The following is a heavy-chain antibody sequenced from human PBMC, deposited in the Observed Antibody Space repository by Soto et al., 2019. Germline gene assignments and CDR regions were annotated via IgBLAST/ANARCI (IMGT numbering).Heavy chain of an antibody. V-gene: IGHV3-23*01. CDR1: GFPFSTYP. D-gene: IGHD1-26*01. Sequence: LSXAASGFPFSTYPXSWVRHAPWKGLEWVSTISGSVGSTYHADSVKGLFSISRDNSDNTLFLQMNSLRAEDTALYYCAKRGPPGATNLLDYWGQATLVTVSS. CDR3: AKRGPPGATNLLDY. J-gene: IGHJ4*02. CDR2: ISGSVGST.